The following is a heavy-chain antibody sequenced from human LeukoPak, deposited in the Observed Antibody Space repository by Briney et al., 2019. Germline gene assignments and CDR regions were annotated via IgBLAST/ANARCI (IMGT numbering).Heavy chain of an antibody. D-gene: IGHD3-9*01. J-gene: IGHJ4*02. CDR3: AKAHYDIWAIDY. CDR1: GFTFSSYG. V-gene: IGHV3-30*18. Sequence: GRSLRLSSAAPGFTFSSYGMHWVRQAPGKGLEWVAVISYDGSDKYYADSVKGRFTISRDNSKNTLYLQMNSLRAEDTAVYYCAKAHYDIWAIDYWGQGTLVTVSS. CDR2: ISYDGSDK.